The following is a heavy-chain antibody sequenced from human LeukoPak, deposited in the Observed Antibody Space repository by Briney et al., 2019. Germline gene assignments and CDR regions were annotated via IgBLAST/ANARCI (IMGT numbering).Heavy chain of an antibody. D-gene: IGHD6-19*01. CDR3: ASSYSSGWYWFDP. Sequence: KPSETLSLTCTVSGGSISSYYWSWIRQPPGKGLEWIGDIYYSGSTNYNPSLKSRVTISVDTFKNQFSLKLSSVTAEDTAVYYCASSYSSGWYWFDPWGQGTLVTVSS. CDR1: GGSISSYY. CDR2: IYYSGST. V-gene: IGHV4-59*01. J-gene: IGHJ5*02.